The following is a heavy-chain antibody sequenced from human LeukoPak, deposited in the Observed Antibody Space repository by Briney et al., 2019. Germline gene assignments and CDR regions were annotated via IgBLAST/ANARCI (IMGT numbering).Heavy chain of an antibody. Sequence: ASVKVSCKASGYTFTNYAVSWVRQAPGQGLEYMRYISAHNGNTNYAQKLQGRVTMTTDTSTSTAYMELRSLRSDDTAVYYCARFNPDSSSWSGYNWFDPWGQGTLVTVSS. CDR2: ISAHNGNT. D-gene: IGHD6-13*01. CDR3: ARFNPDSSSWSGYNWFDP. J-gene: IGHJ5*02. V-gene: IGHV1-18*01. CDR1: GYTFTNYA.